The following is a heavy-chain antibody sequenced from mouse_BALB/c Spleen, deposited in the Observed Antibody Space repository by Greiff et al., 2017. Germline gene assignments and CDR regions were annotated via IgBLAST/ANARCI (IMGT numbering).Heavy chain of an antibody. CDR2: INSNGGST. Sequence: EVKLVESGGGLVQPGGSLKLSCAASGFTFSSYGMSWVRQTPDKRLELVATINSNGGSTYYPDSVKGRFTISRDNAKNTLYLQMSSLKSEDTAMYYCARGRGGTWPYWGQETLVTVSA. J-gene: IGHJ3*01. V-gene: IGHV5-6-3*01. D-gene: IGHD1-1*02. CDR1: GFTFSSYG. CDR3: ARGRGGTWPY.